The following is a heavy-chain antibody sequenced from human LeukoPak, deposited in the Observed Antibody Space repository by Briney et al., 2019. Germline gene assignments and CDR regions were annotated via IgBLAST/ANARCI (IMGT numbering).Heavy chain of an antibody. V-gene: IGHV3-23*01. CDR1: GFTFSSYA. CDR2: ISGSGGST. Sequence: GGSLRLSCAASGFTFSSYAMSWVRQAPGKGLEWVSAISGSGGSTYYADSVKGRFTISRDNSKNTLYLRMNSLRAEDTAVYYCAKDITMVRGPCMDVWGQGTTVTVSS. D-gene: IGHD3-10*01. CDR3: AKDITMVRGPCMDV. J-gene: IGHJ6*02.